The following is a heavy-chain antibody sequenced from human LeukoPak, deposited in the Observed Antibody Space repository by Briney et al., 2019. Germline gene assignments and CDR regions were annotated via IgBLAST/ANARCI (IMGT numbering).Heavy chain of an antibody. D-gene: IGHD3-16*01. CDR3: AKVDDYVWGSYTH. V-gene: IGHV3-30*18. Sequence: PGRSLRLSCAASGFTFSSYGMHWVRQAPGKGLEWVAVISYDGSNKYYADSVKGRFTISRDNSKNTLYLQMNSLRAEDTAVYYCAKVDDYVWGSYTHWGQGTLVTVSS. CDR1: GFTFSSYG. J-gene: IGHJ4*02. CDR2: ISYDGSNK.